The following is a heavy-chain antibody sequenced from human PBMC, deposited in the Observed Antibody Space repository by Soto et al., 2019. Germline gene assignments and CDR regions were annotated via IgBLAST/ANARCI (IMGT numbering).Heavy chain of an antibody. J-gene: IGHJ4*02. Sequence: EASVKVSCKASGYTFTSYGISWVRQAPGQGLEWMGWISAYNGNTNYAQKLQGRVTMTTDTSTSTAYMELRSLRSDDTAVYYCARERGYCTNGVCPAPLDYWGQGTLVTVSS. D-gene: IGHD2-8*01. V-gene: IGHV1-18*01. CDR3: ARERGYCTNGVCPAPLDY. CDR2: ISAYNGNT. CDR1: GYTFTSYG.